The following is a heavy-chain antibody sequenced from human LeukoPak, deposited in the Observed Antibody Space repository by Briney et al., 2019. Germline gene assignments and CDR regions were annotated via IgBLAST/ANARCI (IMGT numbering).Heavy chain of an antibody. CDR2: ISGSGGST. CDR1: GFTFSSYG. V-gene: IGHV3-23*01. Sequence: RPGGSLRLSCAASGFTFSSYGMSWVRQAPGKGLEWVSSISGSGGSTYYADSVKGRFTISRDNSKNTLYLQMNSLRAEDAALYYCAKGGNSGWFSDFDYWGQGTRVTVSS. J-gene: IGHJ4*02. CDR3: AKGGNSGWFSDFDY. D-gene: IGHD6-19*01.